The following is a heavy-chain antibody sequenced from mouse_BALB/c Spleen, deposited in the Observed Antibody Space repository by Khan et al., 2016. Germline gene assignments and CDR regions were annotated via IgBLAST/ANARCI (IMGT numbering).Heavy chain of an antibody. Sequence: EMQLQESGGGLVQPGGSLKLSCAASGFDFSRYCMSWVRQAPGKGLEWIGEINPDSSTINYTPSLKDKFIISRDTANSTLYLQMSKVRSEDTALYYCARRVIYSWFAYGGQGTLVTVSA. D-gene: IGHD2-1*01. J-gene: IGHJ3*01. CDR2: INPDSSTI. CDR1: GFDFSRYC. CDR3: ARRVIYSWFAY. V-gene: IGHV4-1*02.